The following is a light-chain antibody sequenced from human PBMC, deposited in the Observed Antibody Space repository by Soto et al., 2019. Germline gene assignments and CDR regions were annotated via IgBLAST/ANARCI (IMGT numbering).Light chain of an antibody. Sequence: QSLLTQPASVSGSPGQSITFSCPGTSSDVGSYDYVSWHQQHPGKAPKLIIYDVNNRPSGVPSRFSGSKSGNTASLIISGLQTEDEADYYCCAYSTSGTHVFGTGTKVTVL. CDR3: CAYSTSGTHV. CDR1: SSDVGSYDY. V-gene: IGLV2-14*03. CDR2: DVN. J-gene: IGLJ1*01.